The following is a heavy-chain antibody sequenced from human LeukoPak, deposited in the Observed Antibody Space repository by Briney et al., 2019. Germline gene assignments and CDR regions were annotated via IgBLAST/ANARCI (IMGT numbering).Heavy chain of an antibody. Sequence: GGSLRLSCAASGFTFRNAWMSWVRQAPGKGLEWVAVISYDGSNKYYADSVKGRFTISRGNSKNTLYLQMNSLRAEDTAVYYCAKDYYDSSGYLDYWGQGTLVTVSS. D-gene: IGHD3-22*01. CDR3: AKDYYDSSGYLDY. J-gene: IGHJ4*02. CDR2: ISYDGSNK. V-gene: IGHV3-30*18. CDR1: GFTFRNAW.